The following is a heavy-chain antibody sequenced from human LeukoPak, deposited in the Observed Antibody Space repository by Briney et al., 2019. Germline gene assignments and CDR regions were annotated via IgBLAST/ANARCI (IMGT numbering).Heavy chain of an antibody. D-gene: IGHD3-22*01. Sequence: PSETLSLTCTVSGGSISSSSFYWGWIRQPPGKGLEWIASMYYSGSTYYNPSLKSRVTISVDMSKNHLSLKLSSVTAADTAVYYCARHGNDYYDSSGYNNWFDPWGQGTLVTVSS. CDR3: ARHGNDYYDSSGYNNWFDP. CDR1: GGSISSSSFY. J-gene: IGHJ5*02. CDR2: MYYSGST. V-gene: IGHV4-39*01.